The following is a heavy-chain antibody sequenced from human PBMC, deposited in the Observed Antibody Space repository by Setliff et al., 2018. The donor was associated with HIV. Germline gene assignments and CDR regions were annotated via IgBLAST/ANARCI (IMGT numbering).Heavy chain of an antibody. CDR2: VYPGDSEP. V-gene: IGHV5-51*01. D-gene: IGHD3-22*01. Sequence: GESLKISCQCSGFNFLAHWIGWVRQVPEKGLEWMGIVYPGDSEPRYSPSFQGQVTISADKSISTAYLQWSSLKASDTAMYYCARLYDSNNYNGWFDFWGQGSLVTVSS. CDR1: GFNFLAHW. J-gene: IGHJ5*01. CDR3: ARLYDSNNYNGWFDF.